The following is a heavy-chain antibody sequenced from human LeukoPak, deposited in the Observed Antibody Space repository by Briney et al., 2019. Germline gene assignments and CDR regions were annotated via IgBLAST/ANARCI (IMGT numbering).Heavy chain of an antibody. V-gene: IGHV3-23*01. Sequence: PGGPLRLSCAASGFTFSSYAMSWVRQAPGKGLEWVSAISGSGGSTYYADSVRGRFTISRDNSKNTLYLQMNSLRAEDTAVYYCAKNLPLDDAFDIWGQGTMVTVSS. J-gene: IGHJ3*02. CDR3: AKNLPLDDAFDI. D-gene: IGHD3-3*01. CDR2: ISGSGGST. CDR1: GFTFSSYA.